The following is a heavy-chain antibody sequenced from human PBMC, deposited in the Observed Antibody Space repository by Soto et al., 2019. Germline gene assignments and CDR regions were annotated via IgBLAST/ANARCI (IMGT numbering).Heavy chain of an antibody. Sequence: PGESPKIRCKGSGYSFTSHWIGWVRQMPRKGLEWMGTIHPSDSDTRYSPSFQGQVAISADKSISTAYLQWSSLKASDTAIYYCARPLSPYYYYYGMDVWGQGTTVTVSS. J-gene: IGHJ6*02. V-gene: IGHV5-51*01. CDR2: IHPSDSDT. CDR3: ARPLSPYYYYYGMDV. CDR1: GYSFTSHW.